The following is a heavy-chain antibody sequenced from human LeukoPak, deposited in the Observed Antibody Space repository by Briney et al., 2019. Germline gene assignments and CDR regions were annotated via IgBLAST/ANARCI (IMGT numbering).Heavy chain of an antibody. Sequence: GASVKVSCKASGYTFTSYYMHWVRQAPGQGLEWMGIINPSGGSTSYAQKFQGRVTMTRDTSISTAYMELSRLRSDDTAVYYCARDRGSCYDFWGQGTLVTVSS. D-gene: IGHD2-15*01. CDR2: INPSGGST. V-gene: IGHV1-46*01. J-gene: IGHJ4*02. CDR1: GYTFTSYY. CDR3: ARDRGSCYDF.